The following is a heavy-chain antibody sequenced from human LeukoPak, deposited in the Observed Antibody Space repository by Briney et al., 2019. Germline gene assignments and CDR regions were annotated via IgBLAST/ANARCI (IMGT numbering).Heavy chain of an antibody. J-gene: IGHJ4*02. CDR2: ISSSSSYI. CDR1: GFTFSSYS. V-gene: IGHV3-21*01. CDR3: ARGGVTTTVGLGY. D-gene: IGHD1-14*01. Sequence: GGSLRLSCAASGFTFSSYSMNWVRQAPGKGLEWVSSISSSSSYIYYADSVKGRFTISRDNAKNSLYLQMNSLRVEDTAVYYCARGGVTTTVGLGYWGQGTLVTVSS.